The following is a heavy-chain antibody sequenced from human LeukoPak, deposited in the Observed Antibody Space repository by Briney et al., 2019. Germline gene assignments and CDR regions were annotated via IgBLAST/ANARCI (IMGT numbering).Heavy chain of an antibody. Sequence: PGGSLRLSCAATGFTFSNYAIHWGRQAPGKGLEWVAFISDDGSRQHYADSVKGRFTISRDNSKNTLNLQMNSLRAEDTAVYYCAKGMGSYGKPFDYWGQGTLVTVSS. CDR3: AKGMGSYGKPFDY. CDR2: ISDDGSRQ. CDR1: GFTFSNYA. D-gene: IGHD5-18*01. V-gene: IGHV3-30-3*01. J-gene: IGHJ4*02.